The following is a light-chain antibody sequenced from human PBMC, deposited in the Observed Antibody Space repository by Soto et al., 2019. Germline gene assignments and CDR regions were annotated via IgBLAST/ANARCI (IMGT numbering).Light chain of an antibody. J-gene: IGKJ1*01. V-gene: IGKV1-39*01. CDR2: DGS. CDR3: QQSYGTPPT. CDR1: QQFTSY. Sequence: DIQMTQSPPSLSASVGDRITINCRASQQFTSYVNWYQQKDGKAPKLLISDGSTLQTGVPPRFSGTGSGTDFTLTVNGLQPEDFATHYCQQSYGTPPTFGQGTTVEVK.